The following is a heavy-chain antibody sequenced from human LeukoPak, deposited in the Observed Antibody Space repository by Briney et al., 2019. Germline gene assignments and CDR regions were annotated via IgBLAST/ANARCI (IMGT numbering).Heavy chain of an antibody. CDR1: GGSISSGSYY. J-gene: IGHJ4*02. CDR2: IYTTGTT. V-gene: IGHV4-61*02. Sequence: SETLSLTCTVSGGSISSGSYYWSWIRQPAGRGLEWIGRIYTTGTTNYNPSLKSRVTISVDTSKNQFSLRLRSVTAADTAVYYCARTSLYYDISVPFDYWGQGTLVTVSS. D-gene: IGHD3-9*01. CDR3: ARTSLYYDISVPFDY.